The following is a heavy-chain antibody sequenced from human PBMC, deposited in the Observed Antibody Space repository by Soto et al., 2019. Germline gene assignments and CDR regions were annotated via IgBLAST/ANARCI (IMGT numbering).Heavy chain of an antibody. D-gene: IGHD3-22*01. CDR1: GYTFTGYY. CDR2: INPNSGGT. V-gene: IGHV1-2*02. CDR3: VKNYYDSSGYPRVFDY. Sequence: ASVKVSCKASGYTFTGYYMHWVRQAPGQGLEWMGWINPNSGGTNYAQKFQGRVTMTRDTSISTAYMELSRLRSDDTAVYYCVKNYYDSSGYPRVFDYWGQGTLVTVSS. J-gene: IGHJ4*02.